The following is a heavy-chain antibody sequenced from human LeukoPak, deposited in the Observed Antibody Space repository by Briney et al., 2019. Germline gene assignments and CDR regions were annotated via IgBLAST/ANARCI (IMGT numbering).Heavy chain of an antibody. CDR1: GGSISSSGKY. V-gene: IGHV4-39*01. J-gene: IGHJ4*02. CDR2: MFYSGTT. D-gene: IGHD2-15*01. Sequence: SETLSLTCTVSGGSISSSGKYGAWIRQPPGKGLERMGSMFYSGTTYYDPSLKSRVTISVDTSKNQFSLKLSSVTAADTALYYCVSYCSGGRCDDWGQGTLVTVSS. CDR3: VSYCSGGRCDD.